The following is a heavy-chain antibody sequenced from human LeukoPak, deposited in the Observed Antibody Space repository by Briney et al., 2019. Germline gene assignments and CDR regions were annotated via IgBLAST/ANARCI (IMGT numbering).Heavy chain of an antibody. CDR1: GFTFSSYW. CDR3: AKDPYYYDSSGRYYFDY. Sequence: GGSLRLSCAASGFTFSSYWMSWVRQAPGKGLEWVANIKQDGSEKYYVDSVKGRFTISRDNAKNSLYLQMNSLRAEDTAVYYCAKDPYYYDSSGRYYFDYWGQGTLVTVSS. CDR2: IKQDGSEK. D-gene: IGHD3-22*01. J-gene: IGHJ4*02. V-gene: IGHV3-7*01.